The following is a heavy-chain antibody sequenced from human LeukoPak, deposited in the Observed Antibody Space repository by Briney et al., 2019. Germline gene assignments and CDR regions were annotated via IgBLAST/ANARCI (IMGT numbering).Heavy chain of an antibody. V-gene: IGHV3-74*01. Sequence: GGSLRLSCVASGFTFSSHWMHWVRQAPGSGLVWVSRVNSDGSRTGYADSVKGRFTISRDNAKNTLYLQMNSLRAEDMAVYYCARERQYDMDVWGQGTTVTVSS. CDR3: ARERQYDMDV. J-gene: IGHJ6*02. CDR1: GFTFSSHW. CDR2: VNSDGSRT.